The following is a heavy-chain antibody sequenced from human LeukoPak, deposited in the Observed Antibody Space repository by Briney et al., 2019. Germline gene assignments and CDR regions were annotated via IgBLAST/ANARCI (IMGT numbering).Heavy chain of an antibody. CDR3: VRHGGTRVTLVEVYYFDY. CDR2: GHYTGKT. V-gene: IGHV4-59*08. Sequence: PSETLSLTCTVSGDSITSYYWNWIRQPPGKGLEWIGYGHYTGKTFYNPSLSSRVTSSVDTSKDQFSLKLTSVTAADTAVYYCVRHGGTRVTLVEVYYFDYWGQGTLVTVSS. CDR1: GDSITSYY. D-gene: IGHD4-11*01. J-gene: IGHJ4*02.